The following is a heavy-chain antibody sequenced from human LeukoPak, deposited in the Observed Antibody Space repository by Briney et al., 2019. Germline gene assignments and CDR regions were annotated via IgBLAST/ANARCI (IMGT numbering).Heavy chain of an antibody. D-gene: IGHD2-8*01. V-gene: IGHV3-43*02. Sequence: GGSLRLSCAASGFTFDDYAMHWVRQAPGKGLEWVSLISGDVCSTYYSDSVKGRFTISRDNSKNSLYLQMNSLRTEDTALYYCAKGPCTNGVCYAYYFDYWGQGTLVTVSS. CDR3: AKGPCTNGVCYAYYFDY. CDR1: GFTFDDYA. CDR2: ISGDVCST. J-gene: IGHJ4*02.